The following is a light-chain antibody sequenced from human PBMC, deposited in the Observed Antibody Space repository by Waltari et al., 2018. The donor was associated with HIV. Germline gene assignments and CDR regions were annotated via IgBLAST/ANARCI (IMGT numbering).Light chain of an antibody. V-gene: IGKV1D-12*01. CDR2: AAA. CDR1: QDISSW. CDR3: QQTGSFPLT. Sequence: HLTQPPPSQPATVGPTVTIPCRASQDISSWLAWYQQKPGNAPKLLIYAAASLQGGVPSRFSGSGSGTDFTLTISSLQPEDFATYFCQQTGSFPLTFGGGTRVEIK. J-gene: IGKJ4*01.